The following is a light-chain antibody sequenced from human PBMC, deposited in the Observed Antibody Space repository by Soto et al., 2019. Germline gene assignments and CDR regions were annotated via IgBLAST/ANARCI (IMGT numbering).Light chain of an antibody. CDR3: SSYTSSNTLA. J-gene: IGLJ2*01. V-gene: IGLV2-14*01. CDR2: EVS. CDR1: SRDVGSFNY. Sequence: QSALTQPASVSGSPGQSITISCTGTSRDVGSFNYVSWYQQHPGKAPKLMIYEVSNRPSGVSNRFSGSKSGNTASLTISGLQAEDEADYYCSSYTSSNTLAFGGGTQLTVL.